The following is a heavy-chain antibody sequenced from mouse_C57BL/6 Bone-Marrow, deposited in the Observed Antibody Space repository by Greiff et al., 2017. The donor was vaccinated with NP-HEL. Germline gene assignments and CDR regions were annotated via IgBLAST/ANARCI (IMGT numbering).Heavy chain of an antibody. D-gene: IGHD2-3*01. CDR3: ARQDGYYGAWFAY. CDR1: GFTFSDYG. J-gene: IGHJ3*01. CDR2: ISNLAYSI. V-gene: IGHV5-15*01. Sequence: EVHLVESGGGLVQPGGSLKLSCAASGFTFSDYGMAWVRQAPRQGPEWVAFISNLAYSIYYADTVTGRFTISRENAKNTLYLEMSSLRSEDTAMYYCARQDGYYGAWFAYWGQGTLVTVSA.